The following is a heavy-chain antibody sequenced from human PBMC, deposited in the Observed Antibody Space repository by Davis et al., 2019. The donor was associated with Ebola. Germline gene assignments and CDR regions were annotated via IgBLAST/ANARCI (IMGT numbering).Heavy chain of an antibody. CDR1: GFTFSSYA. CDR2: ISGSGGST. CDR3: AKDLSGSYDY. J-gene: IGHJ4*02. V-gene: IGHV3-23*01. D-gene: IGHD1-26*01. Sequence: GESLKISCAASGFTFSSYAMSWVRQAPGKGLEWVSAISGSGGSTYYADSVKGRFTISRDNSKNTLYLQMNSLRAEDTAVYYCAKDLSGSYDYWGQGTLVTVSS.